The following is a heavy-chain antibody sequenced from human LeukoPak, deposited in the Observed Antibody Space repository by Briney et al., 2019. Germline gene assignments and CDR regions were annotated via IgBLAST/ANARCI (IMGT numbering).Heavy chain of an antibody. J-gene: IGHJ5*02. D-gene: IGHD6-13*01. CDR2: IIPIFGIA. V-gene: IGHV1-69*04. CDR1: GGTFSSYA. Sequence: GASVKVSCKASGGTFSSYAISWVRQAPGQGLEWMGRIIPIFGIANYAQEFQGRVTITADKSTSTAYMELSSLRSEDTAVYYCARVPSYSSSWSRVWFDPWGQGTLVTVSS. CDR3: ARVPSYSSSWSRVWFDP.